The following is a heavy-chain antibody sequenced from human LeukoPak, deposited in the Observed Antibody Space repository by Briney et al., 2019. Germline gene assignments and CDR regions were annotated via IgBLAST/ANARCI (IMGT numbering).Heavy chain of an antibody. D-gene: IGHD2-15*01. V-gene: IGHV1-2*02. CDR3: ATAQHCSGGTCHAWTDAFHV. CDR1: GHIFTVDS. Sequence: GASVKVSCTASGHIFTVDSVHWVRQAPGQGLEWMGWIHLYGGGTYRAQTFQDRVTLTKGTSLSTAYMELNSLTSDDTAVYFCATAQHCSGGTCHAWTDAFHVWGQGTRVTVSS. J-gene: IGHJ3*01. CDR2: IHLYGGGT.